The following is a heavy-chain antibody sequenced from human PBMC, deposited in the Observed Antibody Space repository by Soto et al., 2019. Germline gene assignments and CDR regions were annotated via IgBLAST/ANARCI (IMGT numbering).Heavy chain of an antibody. V-gene: IGHV4-59*01. D-gene: IGHD3-16*02. CDR3: ARTVIGGFDY. CDR2: IYYSGST. J-gene: IGHJ4*02. CDR1: GGSISSYY. Sequence: QVKLQESGPGLVKPSETLSLTCTVSGGSISSYYWSWIRQPPGKGLEWIAYIYYSGSTNYNPSFKSRVAISGDTSKNHFSLKLSSVTAADTAVYYCARTVIGGFDYWGQGILVTVSS.